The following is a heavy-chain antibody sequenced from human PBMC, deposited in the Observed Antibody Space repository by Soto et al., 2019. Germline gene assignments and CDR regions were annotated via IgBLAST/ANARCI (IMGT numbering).Heavy chain of an antibody. D-gene: IGHD3-10*01. J-gene: IGHJ4*02. CDR1: GFTFSSYA. Sequence: LRLSCAASGFTFSSYAMSLVRQAPGKCLEWVSAISGSGGSTYYADSVKGRFTISRDNSKNTLYLQMNSLRAEDTAVYYCAKYGPMVRGVTPDYYFDYWGQGTLVTVSS. CDR3: AKYGPMVRGVTPDYYFDY. CDR2: ISGSGGST. V-gene: IGHV3-23*01.